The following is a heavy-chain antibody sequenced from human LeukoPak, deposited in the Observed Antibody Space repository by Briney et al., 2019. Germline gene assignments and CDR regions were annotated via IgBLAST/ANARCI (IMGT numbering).Heavy chain of an antibody. CDR2: INHSGST. CDR3: ARAARQGFTMIVVPFFYFDL. CDR1: GGSISSGASD. J-gene: IGHJ2*01. V-gene: IGHV4-31*03. D-gene: IGHD3-22*01. Sequence: SETLSLTCTVSGGSISSGASDWGWIRQHPKRGLEWVGYINHSGSTYYNPSLGSRVTMSVDTSKNQFSLKLSSVTAADSAVYYCARAARQGFTMIVVPFFYFDLWGRGTLVTVSS.